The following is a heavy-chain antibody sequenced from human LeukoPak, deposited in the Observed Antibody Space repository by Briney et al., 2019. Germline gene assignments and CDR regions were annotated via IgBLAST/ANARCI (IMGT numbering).Heavy chain of an antibody. J-gene: IGHJ4*02. V-gene: IGHV3-7*05. D-gene: IGHD2-2*02. CDR1: GFTFSGHW. CDR2: MYQEGSEK. CDR3: ARDSKAYTSPDY. Sequence: GGSLRLSCAASGFTFSGHWMSWVRQAPGKGLECVANMYQEGSEKYYVDSVKGRFTISRDNARNSLFLQMNSLRAEDTAVYYCARDSKAYTSPDYWGQGTLVTVSS.